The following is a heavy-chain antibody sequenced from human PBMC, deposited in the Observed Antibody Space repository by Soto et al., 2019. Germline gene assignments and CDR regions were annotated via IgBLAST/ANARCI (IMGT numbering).Heavy chain of an antibody. D-gene: IGHD3-10*01. J-gene: IGHJ6*02. CDR2: IRSKAEGEIT. CDR1: GFAFVNAW. V-gene: IGHV3-15*01. CDR3: TTDRGIYGMDV. Sequence: EKQLVQSGGGLVNPGGSHRLSCAASGFAFVNAWMSWVRQAPGKGLEWVGRIRSKAEGEITEYAAAVKGRFTISRDDSKDPMYLQMNSLKTEDTAVYSRTTDRGIYGMDVWGQGTTVTVSS.